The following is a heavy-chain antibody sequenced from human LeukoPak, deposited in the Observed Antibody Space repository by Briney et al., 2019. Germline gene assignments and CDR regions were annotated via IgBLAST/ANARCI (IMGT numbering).Heavy chain of an antibody. Sequence: PGGSLRLSCAASGFTFSSYGMHWVRQAPGKGLEWVAVISYDGSNKYYADSVKGRFTISRDNSKNTLYLQMNSLRAEDTAVYYCAKDGPPPYYDILTGLAHYYYGMDVWGQGTLVTVSS. CDR3: AKDGPPPYYDILTGLAHYYYGMDV. V-gene: IGHV3-30*18. CDR1: GFTFSSYG. J-gene: IGHJ6*02. CDR2: ISYDGSNK. D-gene: IGHD3-9*01.